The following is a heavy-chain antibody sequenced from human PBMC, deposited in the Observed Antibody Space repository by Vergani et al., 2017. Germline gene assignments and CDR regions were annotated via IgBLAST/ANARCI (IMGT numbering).Heavy chain of an antibody. J-gene: IGHJ4*02. Sequence: QVQLQESGPGLVKPSQTLSLTCTVSGGSISSGGYYWSWIRQHPGKGLEWIGYIYYSGSTYYNPSLKSRVTISVDTSKNQFSLKLSSVTAAATAVYYCAREGPAGSYHQFDYWGQGTLVTVSS. D-gene: IGHD3-10*01. CDR2: IYYSGST. CDR1: GGSISSGGYY. CDR3: AREGPAGSYHQFDY. V-gene: IGHV4-31*03.